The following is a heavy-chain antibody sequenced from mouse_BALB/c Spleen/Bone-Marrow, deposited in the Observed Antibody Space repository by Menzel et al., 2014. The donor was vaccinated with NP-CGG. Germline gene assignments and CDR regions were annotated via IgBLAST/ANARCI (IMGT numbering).Heavy chain of an antibody. D-gene: IGHD1-1*01. CDR1: GFNIKDTY. J-gene: IGHJ3*01. CDR3: ASYYYGSYGFAY. V-gene: IGHV14-3*02. Sequence: VQLQQSGAEIVKPGAPVKLSCTASGFNIKDTYMHWVKQRPEQCLEWIGRIDPANGNTKYDPKFQGKATITADTTSNTAYLQLSSLTSEDTAVYYCASYYYGSYGFAYWGQGTLVTVSA. CDR2: IDPANGNT.